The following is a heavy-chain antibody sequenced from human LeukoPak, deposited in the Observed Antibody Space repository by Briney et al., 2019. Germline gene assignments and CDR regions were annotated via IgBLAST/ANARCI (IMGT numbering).Heavy chain of an antibody. CDR2: IWYDGSNK. CDR1: GFTFSSYG. J-gene: IGHJ6*02. CDR3: ARDSILEYYYGSGSHGMDV. V-gene: IGHV3-33*08. Sequence: GGSLRLSCAASGFTFSSYGMHWVRQAPGKGLEWVAVIWYDGSNKYYADSVKGRFTISGDNSKNTLYLQMNSLRAEDTAVYYCARDSILEYYYGSGSHGMDVWGQGTTVTVSS. D-gene: IGHD3-10*01.